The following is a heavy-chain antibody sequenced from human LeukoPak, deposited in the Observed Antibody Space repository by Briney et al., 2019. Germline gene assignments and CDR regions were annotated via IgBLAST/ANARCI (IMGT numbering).Heavy chain of an antibody. CDR3: ARESCSGGSCYPEAFDI. Sequence: SSETLSLTCTVSGGSISSGSYYWRWIRQPAGKGQEWIGRIYTSGSTNYNPSLKSRVTISVGTSKNQFSLKLSSVTAADTAVYYCARESCSGGSCYPEAFDIWGQGTMVTVSS. J-gene: IGHJ3*02. CDR2: IYTSGST. CDR1: GGSISSGSYY. D-gene: IGHD2-15*01. V-gene: IGHV4-61*02.